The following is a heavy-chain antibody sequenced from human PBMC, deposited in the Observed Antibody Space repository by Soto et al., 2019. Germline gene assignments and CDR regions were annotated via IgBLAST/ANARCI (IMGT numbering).Heavy chain of an antibody. CDR2: ISSSSSYI. CDR1: GLTFSSYS. Sequence: PGGSLRLSCAASGLTFSSYSMNWVRQAPGKGLEWVSSISSSSSYIYYADSVKGRFTISRENAKNSMYMQMNSLRAEDTAVYYCARGLRVTANLSWFDHWGQGTLVTVSS. D-gene: IGHD2-21*02. V-gene: IGHV3-21*01. J-gene: IGHJ5*02. CDR3: ARGLRVTANLSWFDH.